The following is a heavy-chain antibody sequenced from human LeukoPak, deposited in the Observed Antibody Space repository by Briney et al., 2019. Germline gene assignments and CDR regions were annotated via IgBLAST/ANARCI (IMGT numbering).Heavy chain of an antibody. Sequence: SETLSLTCTVSGGSISSYYWSWIRQPPGKGLEWIGYIYYSGSTNYYPSLKSRVTISVDTSKNQFSLKLSSVAAADTAVYYCARDFSAAFDIWGQGTMVTVSS. CDR3: ARDFSAAFDI. CDR1: GGSISSYY. D-gene: IGHD2/OR15-2a*01. CDR2: IYYSGST. J-gene: IGHJ3*02. V-gene: IGHV4-59*01.